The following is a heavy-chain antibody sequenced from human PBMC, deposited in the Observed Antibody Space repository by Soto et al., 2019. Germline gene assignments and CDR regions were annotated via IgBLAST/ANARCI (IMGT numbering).Heavy chain of an antibody. V-gene: IGHV3-23*01. Sequence: GGSLRLSCAASGFTFSSYAMSWVRQAPGKGLEWVSAISGSGGSTYYADSVKGRFTISRDNSKNTLYLQMNSLRAEDTAVYYCAKDQGREQLVSLFDYWGQGTLVTVSS. CDR1: GFTFSSYA. J-gene: IGHJ4*02. CDR2: ISGSGGST. CDR3: AKDQGREQLVSLFDY. D-gene: IGHD6-13*01.